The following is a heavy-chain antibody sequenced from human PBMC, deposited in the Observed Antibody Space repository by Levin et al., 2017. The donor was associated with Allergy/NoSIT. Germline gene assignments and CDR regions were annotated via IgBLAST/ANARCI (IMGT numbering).Heavy chain of an antibody. J-gene: IGHJ4*02. CDR1: GFHFNNYW. CDR2: ISYNGNVQ. V-gene: IGHV3-30*18. Sequence: GESLKISCAASGFHFNNYWMQWVRQAPGKGLGWVAVISYNGNVQHYADSVKGRFTISRDNSENTLFLRMNSLRAEDTALSYCAKEWSNGAWYFHWGQGSLVTGSS. CDR3: AKEWSNGAWYFH. D-gene: IGHD6-19*01.